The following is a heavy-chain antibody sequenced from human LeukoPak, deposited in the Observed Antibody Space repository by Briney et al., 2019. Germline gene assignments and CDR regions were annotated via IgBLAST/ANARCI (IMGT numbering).Heavy chain of an antibody. D-gene: IGHD6-19*01. CDR2: IYWNDDG. J-gene: IGHJ4*02. Sequence: SGPTLVNPTQTLTLTCTFSGFSLSTGGVGVGWIRQPPGKALEWLTHIYWNDDGRYSPSLKSRFTITKDNSTDKVVLTMTNMYPVDTAAYSCAHRRGYSSGYFGYWGQGTLVTVSS. CDR1: GFSLSTGGVG. V-gene: IGHV2-5*01. CDR3: AHRRGYSSGYFGY.